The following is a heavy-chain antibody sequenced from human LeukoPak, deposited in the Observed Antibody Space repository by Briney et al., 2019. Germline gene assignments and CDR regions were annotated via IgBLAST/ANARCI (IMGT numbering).Heavy chain of an antibody. Sequence: GGSQTLSCSASGFTFSRYAMHWVRQAPGKGLEWVAVIRYDGSNKYYADSVKDRFTISRDNSKNTLYLQMNSLRAEDTAVYYCARGRWLQLPGDYWGQGTLVTVSS. V-gene: IGHV3-33*08. D-gene: IGHD5-24*01. CDR3: ARGRWLQLPGDY. J-gene: IGHJ4*02. CDR2: IRYDGSNK. CDR1: GFTFSRYA.